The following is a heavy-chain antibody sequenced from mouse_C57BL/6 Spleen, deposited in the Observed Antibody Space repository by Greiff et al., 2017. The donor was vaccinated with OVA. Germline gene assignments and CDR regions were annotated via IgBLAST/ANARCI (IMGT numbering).Heavy chain of an antibody. CDR1: GFTFTDYY. CDR2: IRNKANGYTT. V-gene: IGHV7-3*01. J-gene: IGHJ1*03. Sequence: VQLQQSGGGLVQPGGSLSLSCAASGFTFTDYYMSWVRQPPGKALEWLGFIRNKANGYTTEYSASVKGRFTISRDNSQSILYLQMNALRAEDSATYYCARYPHWYFDVWGTGTTVTVSS. CDR3: ARYPHWYFDV.